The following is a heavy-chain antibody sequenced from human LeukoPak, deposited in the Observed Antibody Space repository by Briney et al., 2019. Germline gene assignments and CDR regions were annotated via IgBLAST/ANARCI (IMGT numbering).Heavy chain of an antibody. Sequence: SETLSLTWSVSGGSVRSSTYSWGWIRQPPGKGLEWVGHIYYSGSSFYNPSLRSRVTISGDASKNQFSLKLNSVTDADTAVYYCARGPGGTTDSFDYWGQGTLVAVSS. D-gene: IGHD1-1*01. J-gene: IGHJ4*02. CDR3: ARGPGGTTDSFDY. V-gene: IGHV4-39*07. CDR2: IYYSGSS. CDR1: GGSVRSSTYS.